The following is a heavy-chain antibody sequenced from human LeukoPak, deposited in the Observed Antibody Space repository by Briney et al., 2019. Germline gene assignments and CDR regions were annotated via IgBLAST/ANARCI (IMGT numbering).Heavy chain of an antibody. V-gene: IGHV3-48*01. CDR1: GFTFSSYS. J-gene: IGHJ4*02. CDR2: ISSSSTI. D-gene: IGHD4-17*01. Sequence: GGSLRLSCAASGFTFSSYSMNWVRQAPGKGLGWVSYISSSSTIYYADSVKGRFTISRDNAKNSLYLQMNSLRAEDTAVYYCARLTTVTTSSGDYWGQGTLVTVSS. CDR3: ARLTTVTTSSGDY.